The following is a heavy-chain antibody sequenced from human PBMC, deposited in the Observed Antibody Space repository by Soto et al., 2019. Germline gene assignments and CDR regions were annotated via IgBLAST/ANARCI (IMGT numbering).Heavy chain of an antibody. J-gene: IGHJ4*02. D-gene: IGHD3-10*01. V-gene: IGHV3-15*07. CDR3: TAYFYGSGWVGGFDY. Sequence: SVSHAWMNWVRQAPGKGLEWVGRIKSKADGGTTDYAAPVKGRFTISRDDSKNTLYLQMNILKTEDTAVFYCTAYFYGSGWVGGFDYWGQGTLVTVSS. CDR2: IKSKADGGTT. CDR1: SVSHAW.